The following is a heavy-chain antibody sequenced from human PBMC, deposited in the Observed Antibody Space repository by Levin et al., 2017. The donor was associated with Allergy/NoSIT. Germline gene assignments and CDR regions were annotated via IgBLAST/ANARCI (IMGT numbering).Heavy chain of an antibody. V-gene: IGHV3-21*01. CDR1: GFTFSSYS. J-gene: IGHJ4*02. D-gene: IGHD3-3*01. Sequence: PGASVKVSCAASGFTFSSYSMNWVRQAPGKGLEWVSSISSSSSYIYYADSVKGRFTISRDNAKNSLYLQMNSLRAEDTAVYYCAREADFWSGYYPIPDNYFDYWGQGTLVTVSS. CDR2: ISSSSSYI. CDR3: AREADFWSGYYPIPDNYFDY.